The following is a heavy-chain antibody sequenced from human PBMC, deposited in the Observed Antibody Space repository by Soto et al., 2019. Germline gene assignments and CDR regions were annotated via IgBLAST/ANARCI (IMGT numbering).Heavy chain of an antibody. CDR2: ITHLETT. CDR3: ARGGGYGCFDF. Sequence: PSETRSLTRPVAGDRSSRGSQYRYKIRQYPGKGLEWRGYITHLETTYYNPSLKSRLTFSIDRTRNQFSLSLSSMTAADKAVYYGARGGGYGCFDFGCQVIQVTVSA. J-gene: IGHJ4*02. CDR1: GDRSSRGSQY. D-gene: IGHD2-21*02. V-gene: IGHV4-30-2*06.